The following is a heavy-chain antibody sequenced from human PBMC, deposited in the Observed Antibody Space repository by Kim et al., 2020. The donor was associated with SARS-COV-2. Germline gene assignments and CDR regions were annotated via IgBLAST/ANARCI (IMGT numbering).Heavy chain of an antibody. D-gene: IGHD1-7*01. V-gene: IGHV3-30*18. J-gene: IGHJ4*02. CDR2: ISYDGSNK. CDR1: GFTFSSYG. Sequence: GGSLRLSCAASGFTFSSYGMHWVRQAPGKGLEWVAVISYDGSNKYYADSVKGRFTISRDNSKNTLYLQMNSLRAEDTAVYYCAKDCTGTTCASFGYWGQG. CDR3: AKDCTGTTCASFGY.